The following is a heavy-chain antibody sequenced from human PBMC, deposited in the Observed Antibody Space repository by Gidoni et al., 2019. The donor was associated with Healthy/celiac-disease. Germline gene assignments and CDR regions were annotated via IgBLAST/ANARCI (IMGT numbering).Heavy chain of an antibody. J-gene: IGHJ4*02. D-gene: IGHD1-26*01. CDR3: AKDLSGSYRLGGDY. Sequence: QVQLVESGGGVVQPGRSLRLSCAASGFTFSSYGMHWVRQAPGKGLEWVAVISYDGSNKYYADSVKGLFTISRDNSKNTLYLQMNSLRAEDTAVYYCAKDLSGSYRLGGDYWGQGTLVTVSS. V-gene: IGHV3-30*18. CDR2: ISYDGSNK. CDR1: GFTFSSYG.